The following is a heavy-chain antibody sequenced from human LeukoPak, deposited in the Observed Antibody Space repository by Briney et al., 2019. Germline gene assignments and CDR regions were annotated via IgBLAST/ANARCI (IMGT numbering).Heavy chain of an antibody. CDR1: GGSISSYY. CDR3: ARATWEDYDYYFDY. D-gene: IGHD4-17*01. Sequence: ASETLSLTCTVSGGSISSYYWSWFRHPPGKGLEWIGYIYYSGSTNYNPSLKSRVTISVDTSKNQFSLKLSSVTAADTAVYYCARATWEDYDYYFDYWGQGTLVTVSS. CDR2: IYYSGST. V-gene: IGHV4-59*01. J-gene: IGHJ4*02.